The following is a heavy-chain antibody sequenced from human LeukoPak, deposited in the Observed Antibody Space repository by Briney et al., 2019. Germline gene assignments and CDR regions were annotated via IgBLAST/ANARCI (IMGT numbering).Heavy chain of an antibody. CDR2: ISAYNGNT. J-gene: IGHJ6*02. CDR1: GYTFTNYG. V-gene: IGHV1-18*01. Sequence: ASVKVSCKASGYTFTNYGISWVRQAPGQGLEWMGWISAYNGNTNYAQKLQGRITMTGDTSISTAYMELSSLRSEDTAVYYCARGPSLVRGVIMPGSVGGMDVWGQGTTVTVSS. D-gene: IGHD3-10*01. CDR3: ARGPSLVRGVIMPGSVGGMDV.